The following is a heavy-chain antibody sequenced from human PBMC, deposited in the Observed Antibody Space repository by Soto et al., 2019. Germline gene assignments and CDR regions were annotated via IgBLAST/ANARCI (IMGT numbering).Heavy chain of an antibody. J-gene: IGHJ4*02. Sequence: QVQLAQSGAEVKKPGASVKVSCKASGYTFTSYGISWVRQAPGQGLEWMGWISAYNGNTNYAQKLQGRVTMTTDTSTSTAYIELRSLRSDYTAVYYCARDLNYDILTGPGDYWGQGTLVTVSS. CDR2: ISAYNGNT. CDR3: ARDLNYDILTGPGDY. CDR1: GYTFTSYG. D-gene: IGHD3-9*01. V-gene: IGHV1-18*01.